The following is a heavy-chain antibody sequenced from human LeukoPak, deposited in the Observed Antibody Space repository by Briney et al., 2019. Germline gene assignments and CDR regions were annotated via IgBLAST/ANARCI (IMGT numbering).Heavy chain of an antibody. CDR3: AAALAIAVGGTTPGDY. CDR1: GFTFSSYG. Sequence: PGGSLRLSCAASGFTFSSYGMSWVRQAPGKGLEWVSAISGSGGSTYYADSVKGRFTISRDNAKNSLYLKMNSLRVEDTAVYYCAAALAIAVGGTTPGDYWGQGTLVTVSS. J-gene: IGHJ4*02. V-gene: IGHV3-23*01. D-gene: IGHD6-19*01. CDR2: ISGSGGST.